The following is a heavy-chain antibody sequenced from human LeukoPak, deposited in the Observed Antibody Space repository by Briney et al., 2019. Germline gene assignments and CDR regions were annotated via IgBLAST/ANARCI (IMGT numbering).Heavy chain of an antibody. CDR1: GGSISSYY. V-gene: IGHV4-59*08. D-gene: IGHD6-13*01. Sequence: SETLSLTCTVSGGSISSYYWSWIRQPPGKGLEWIGYIYYSGSTNHSPSLTRRVTISVDTSKNQFSLKLRSVTAADTAVYYCARTYSSSWIVYWGQGTLVTVSS. CDR2: IYYSGST. CDR3: ARTYSSSWIVY. J-gene: IGHJ4*02.